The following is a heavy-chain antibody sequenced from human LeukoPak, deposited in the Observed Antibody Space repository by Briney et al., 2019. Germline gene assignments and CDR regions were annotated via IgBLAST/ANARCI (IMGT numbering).Heavy chain of an antibody. CDR1: GGTFSSYA. CDR3: ARALRLRYFDWLLYGDT. J-gene: IGHJ5*02. Sequence: SVKVSCKASGGTFSSYAISWVRQAPGQGLEWMGGIIPIFGTANYAQRFQGRVTITTDESTSTAYMELSSLRSEDTAMYYCARALRLRYFDWLLYGDTWGQGTLVTVSS. CDR2: IIPIFGTA. V-gene: IGHV1-69*05. D-gene: IGHD3-9*01.